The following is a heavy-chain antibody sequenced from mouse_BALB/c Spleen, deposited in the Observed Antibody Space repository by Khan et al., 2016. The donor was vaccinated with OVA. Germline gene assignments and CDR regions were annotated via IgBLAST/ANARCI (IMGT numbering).Heavy chain of an antibody. J-gene: IGHJ2*01. CDR1: GYSITTDYA. D-gene: IGHD1-1*01. Sequence: EVQLQESGPGLVKPSQSLSLTCTVTGYSITTDYAWNWIRQFPGNKLEWMGFISYNGNTKYNPSLKSRISITRDTSKNQFFLQLNSVTTEDTARYYCARVYGGDFDYWGQGTTLTVSS. CDR2: ISYNGNT. CDR3: ARVYGGDFDY. V-gene: IGHV3-2*02.